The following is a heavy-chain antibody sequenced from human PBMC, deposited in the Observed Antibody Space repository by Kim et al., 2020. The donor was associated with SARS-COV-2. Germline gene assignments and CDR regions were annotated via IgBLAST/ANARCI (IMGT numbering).Heavy chain of an antibody. D-gene: IGHD3-22*01. Sequence: TNYHPSLQVRVPISVDTSKNQYSLKRRSVTAADTAVYYCARGGSSGYYYGWGQGTLVTVSS. V-gene: IGHV4-59*09. CDR3: ARGGSSGYYYG. CDR2: T. J-gene: IGHJ4*02.